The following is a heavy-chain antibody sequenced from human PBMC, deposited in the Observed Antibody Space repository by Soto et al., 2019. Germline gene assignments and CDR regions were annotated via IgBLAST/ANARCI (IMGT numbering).Heavy chain of an antibody. D-gene: IGHD3-22*01. CDR1: GGTFSSYT. CDR2: IIPMFGTT. J-gene: IGHJ4*02. CDR3: AREGSYDGGGYSKFSY. V-gene: IGHV1-69*01. Sequence: QVQLVQSGAEVKKPGSSVKVSCKASGGTFSSYTISWVRQAPGQGLEWMGEIIPMFGTTNYARNFQDRVTITADESTATAYLELTSLRSEDTAIYYCAREGSYDGGGYSKFSYWGQGTQVSVS.